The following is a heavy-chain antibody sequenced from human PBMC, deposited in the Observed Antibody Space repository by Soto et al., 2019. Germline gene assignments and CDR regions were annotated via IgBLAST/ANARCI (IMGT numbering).Heavy chain of an antibody. CDR1: GVSISNYH. D-gene: IGHD1-26*01. CDR2: IYYGGST. CDR3: ASRPILGSTHFDY. V-gene: IGHV4-59*01. Sequence: SETLSLTCTVSGVSISNYHWSWIRQPPGKGLEWIGYIYYGGSTTYNPSLKSRVTISVDTSKNQFSLKLSSATAADTAVYYCASRPILGSTHFDYWGQGTLVT. J-gene: IGHJ4*02.